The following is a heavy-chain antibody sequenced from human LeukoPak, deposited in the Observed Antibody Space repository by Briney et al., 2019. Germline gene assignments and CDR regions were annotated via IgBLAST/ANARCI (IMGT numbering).Heavy chain of an antibody. CDR1: GFTFSSYG. CDR2: ISYDGSNK. Sequence: GGSLRLSCAASGFTFSSYGMHWVRQAPGKGLEWVAVISYDGSNKYYADSVKGRFTISRDNSKNTLYLQMNSLRAEDTAVYYCAKDTLPFGVVINDAFDIWGQGTMVTVSS. J-gene: IGHJ3*02. CDR3: AKDTLPFGVVINDAFDI. V-gene: IGHV3-30*18. D-gene: IGHD3-3*01.